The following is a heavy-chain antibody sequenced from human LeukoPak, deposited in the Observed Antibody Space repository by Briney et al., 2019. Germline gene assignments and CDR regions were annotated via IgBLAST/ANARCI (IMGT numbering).Heavy chain of an antibody. J-gene: IGHJ4*02. CDR2: ISAGNGNT. Sequence: ASVKVSRKASGYTFISYGMHWVRQAPGQSLEWMGYISAGNGNTKYSQKLQGRVTITRDTSASTAYMELSSLRSEDTAVYYCARVIRSRAAGPYFDYWGQGTLVTVSS. D-gene: IGHD6-25*01. V-gene: IGHV1-3*01. CDR3: ARVIRSRAAGPYFDY. CDR1: GYTFISYG.